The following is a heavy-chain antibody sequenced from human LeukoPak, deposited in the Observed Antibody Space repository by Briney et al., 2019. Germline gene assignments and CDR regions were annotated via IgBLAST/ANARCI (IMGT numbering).Heavy chain of an antibody. CDR1: GFTFSSYS. V-gene: IGHV3-21*01. D-gene: IGHD3-9*01. CDR2: ISSSSSYI. CDR3: ARGTDYDMTWEYDY. Sequence: GGSLRLSCAASGFTFSSYSMNWVRQAPGKGLEGGSSISSSSSYIYYADSVKGRFTISRDNAKNSLYLQMNSLRAEDTAVYYCARGTDYDMTWEYDYWGQGTLVTVSS. J-gene: IGHJ4*02.